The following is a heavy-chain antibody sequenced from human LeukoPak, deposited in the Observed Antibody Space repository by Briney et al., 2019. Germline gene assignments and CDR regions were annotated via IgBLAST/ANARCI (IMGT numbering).Heavy chain of an antibody. D-gene: IGHD3-10*01. Sequence: ASVKVSCKASGYTFTSYGISWVRQAPGQGLEWMGWISTYNGNTNYAQKLQGRVTMTTDTSTSTAYMELRSLRSDDTAVYYCARDFDGSGSYYPSGGYWGQGTLVTVSS. CDR2: ISTYNGNT. CDR1: GYTFTSYG. CDR3: ARDFDGSGSYYPSGGY. V-gene: IGHV1-18*01. J-gene: IGHJ4*02.